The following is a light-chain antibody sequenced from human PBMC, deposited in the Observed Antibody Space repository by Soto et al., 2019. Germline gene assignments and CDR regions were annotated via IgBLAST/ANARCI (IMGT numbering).Light chain of an antibody. V-gene: IGKV3-20*01. J-gene: IGKJ4*01. CDR3: QQYGSSPLT. Sequence: EIVLTQSPGTMSLSPGERATLSCRASQSVSSSYLAWYQQKPGQAPRLLIYAASSRATGITDRFSGSGSGTDFTLTISRLEPEEFAVYYFQQYGSSPLTFGGGTKVEI. CDR1: QSVSSSY. CDR2: AAS.